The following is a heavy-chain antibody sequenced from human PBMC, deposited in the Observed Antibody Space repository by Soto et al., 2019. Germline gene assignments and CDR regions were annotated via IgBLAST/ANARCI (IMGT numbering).Heavy chain of an antibody. CDR3: ARRYGDAVDF. CDR1: GGSISSYY. V-gene: IGHV4-59*01. D-gene: IGHD4-17*01. J-gene: IGHJ4*02. CDR2: IYYSGST. Sequence: QVQLQESGPGLVRPSETLSLTCTVSGGSISSYYWSWIRQPPGKGLEWIGYIYYSGSTNYNPSLMSRVTISVDTSKNQFSLKLSSVTAADTAVSYCARRYGDAVDFWGQGTLVTVSS.